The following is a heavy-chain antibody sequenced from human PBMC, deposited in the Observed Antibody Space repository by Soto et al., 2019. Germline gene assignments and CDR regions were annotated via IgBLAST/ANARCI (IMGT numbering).Heavy chain of an antibody. V-gene: IGHV3-33*01. CDR2: IWYDGSNK. CDR3: AREALYGSGSYYKPSNPFDP. CDR1: GFTFSRYG. J-gene: IGHJ5*02. D-gene: IGHD3-10*01. Sequence: GGSLRLSCAASGFTFSRYGMHWVRQAPGKGLEWVAVIWYDGSNKYYADSVKGRFTISRDNSKNTLYLQMNSLRAEDTAVYYCAREALYGSGSYYKPSNPFDPWGQGTLVTVSS.